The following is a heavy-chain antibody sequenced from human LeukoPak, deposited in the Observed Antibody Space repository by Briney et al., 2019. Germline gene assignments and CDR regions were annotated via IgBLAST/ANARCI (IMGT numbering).Heavy chain of an antibody. CDR3: ARRIEMATILFDY. V-gene: IGHV4-59*01. Sequence: SETLSLTCTVSGGSITNYYWSWIRQPPGKGLEWVGCVYYTGSTHYTPSLESRLTISLDTSKSQFSLKMSSVTAADTAVYYCARRIEMATILFDYWGQGTLVTVSS. CDR1: GGSITNYY. J-gene: IGHJ4*02. D-gene: IGHD5-24*01. CDR2: VYYTGST.